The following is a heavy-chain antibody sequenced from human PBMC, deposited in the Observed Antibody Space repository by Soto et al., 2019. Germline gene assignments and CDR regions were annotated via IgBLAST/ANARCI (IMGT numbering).Heavy chain of an antibody. CDR2: IYHSGST. J-gene: IGHJ4*02. V-gene: IGHV4-30-2*01. CDR3: ARVSYGDYVLDY. D-gene: IGHD4-17*01. CDR1: GGSISSGGYS. Sequence: SETLSLTCAVSGGSISSGGYSWSWIRQPPGKGLEWIGYIYHSGSTYYNPSLKSRVTISVDRSKNQFSLKLSSVTAAYTAVYYCARVSYGDYVLDYWGQGTLVTVSS.